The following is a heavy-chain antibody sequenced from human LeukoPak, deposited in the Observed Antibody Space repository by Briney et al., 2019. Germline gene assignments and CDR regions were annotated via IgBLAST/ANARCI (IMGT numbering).Heavy chain of an antibody. D-gene: IGHD2-21*02. CDR1: GGSISSYY. CDR2: VYYTGST. Sequence: SETLSLTCTVSGGSISSYYWSWVRQPPWKGLEWIGIVYYTGSTNYSPSLKSRVTISVETSKNQFSLKLRSVTAADTAVYYCARDLGTAGRPNDNWGRGTLVTVSS. CDR3: ARDLGTAGRPNDN. V-gene: IGHV4-59*01. J-gene: IGHJ4*02.